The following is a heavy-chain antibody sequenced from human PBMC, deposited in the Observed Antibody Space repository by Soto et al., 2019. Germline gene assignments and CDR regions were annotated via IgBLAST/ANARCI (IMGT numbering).Heavy chain of an antibody. Sequence: VASVKVSCKASGYTFTSYGISWVRQAPGQGLEWMGWISAYNGNTNYAQKLQGRVTMTTDTSTSTAYMELRSLRSDDTAVYYCARDLREVAGYYYYYGMDVWGQGTTVTVSS. V-gene: IGHV1-18*01. CDR2: ISAYNGNT. D-gene: IGHD6-19*01. CDR3: ARDLREVAGYYYYYGMDV. CDR1: GYTFTSYG. J-gene: IGHJ6*02.